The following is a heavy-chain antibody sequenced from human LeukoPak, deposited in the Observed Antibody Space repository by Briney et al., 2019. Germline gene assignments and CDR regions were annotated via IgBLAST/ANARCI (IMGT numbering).Heavy chain of an antibody. Sequence: DSVKGRFTISRDNSKNTLYLQMNSLRAEDTAVYYCAKGGRGYYGSGSYYNTYWGQGTLVTVSS. CDR3: AKGGRGYYGSGSYYNTY. D-gene: IGHD3-10*01. J-gene: IGHJ4*02. V-gene: IGHV3-23*01.